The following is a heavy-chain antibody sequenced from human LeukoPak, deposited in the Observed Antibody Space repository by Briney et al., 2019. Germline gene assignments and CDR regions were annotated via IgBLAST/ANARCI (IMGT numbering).Heavy chain of an antibody. CDR3: ARGGSIMVVTN. V-gene: IGHV4-38-2*02. Sequence: KTSETLSLTCTVSGYSISSGYYWGWIRQPPGKGLEWIGSIYHSGSTNYNPSLKSRVTILVDTSKNQFSLKLSSVTAADTAVYYCARGGSIMVVTNWGQGTLVTVSS. J-gene: IGHJ4*02. CDR2: IYHSGST. D-gene: IGHD4-23*01. CDR1: GYSISSGYY.